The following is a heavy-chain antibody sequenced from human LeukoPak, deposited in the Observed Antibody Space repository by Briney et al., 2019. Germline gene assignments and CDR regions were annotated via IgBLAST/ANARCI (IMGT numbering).Heavy chain of an antibody. V-gene: IGHV4-38-2*01. CDR3: ARVMRGSQFDY. J-gene: IGHJ4*02. Sequence: SETLSLTCAVSGYSITSDYYWGWIRQSPGKGLEWIGSISDGGNTYYNSSLESRVTISRDTSKNQFSLKLTSVSASDTAVYYCARVMRGSQFDYWGQGTLVTVSS. CDR2: ISDGGNT. D-gene: IGHD3-16*01. CDR1: GYSITSDYY.